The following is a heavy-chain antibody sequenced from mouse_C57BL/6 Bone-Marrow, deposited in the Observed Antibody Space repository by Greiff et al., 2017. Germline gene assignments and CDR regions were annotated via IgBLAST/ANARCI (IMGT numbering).Heavy chain of an antibody. J-gene: IGHJ2*01. CDR2: ISSGGSYT. Sequence: EVHLVESGGDLVKPGGSLKLSCAASGFTFSSYGMSWVRQTPDKRLEWVATISSGGSYTYYPDSVTGRFTISRDNAKNTLYLQMSSLKSEDTAMYYCARHGGFDYWGQGTTLTVSS. D-gene: IGHD1-1*02. V-gene: IGHV5-6*01. CDR1: GFTFSSYG. CDR3: ARHGGFDY.